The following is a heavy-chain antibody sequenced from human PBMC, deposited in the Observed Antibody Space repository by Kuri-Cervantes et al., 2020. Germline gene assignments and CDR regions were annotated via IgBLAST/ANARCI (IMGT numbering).Heavy chain of an antibody. V-gene: IGHV3-53*01. J-gene: IGHJ4*02. CDR2: IYSGGST. CDR3: AKGSQYQLLLIWVDY. D-gene: IGHD2-2*01. Sequence: GESLKISCVASGFTVSSNYMSWVRQGPGKGLEWVSVIYSGGSTYYADSVKGRFTISRDNSKNTLYLQMNSLRAEDTAVYYCAKGSQYQLLLIWVDYWGQGTLVTVSS. CDR1: GFTVSSNY.